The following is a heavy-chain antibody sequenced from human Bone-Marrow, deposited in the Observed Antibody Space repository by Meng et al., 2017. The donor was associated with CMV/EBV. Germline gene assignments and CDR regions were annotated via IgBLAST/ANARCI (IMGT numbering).Heavy chain of an antibody. D-gene: IGHD6-19*01. CDR1: GFTVSSNY. Sequence: GESLKISCAASGFTVSSNYMSWVRQAPGKGLEWVAVTSYEGSNKYYADSVKGRFTISRDNSKKTLYLQMNSLRAEDTAVYYCARGLKQWTYYYYYGMDVWGQGTTVTVSS. J-gene: IGHJ6*01. CDR3: ARGLKQWTYYYYYGMDV. V-gene: IGHV3-30*03. CDR2: TSYEGSNK.